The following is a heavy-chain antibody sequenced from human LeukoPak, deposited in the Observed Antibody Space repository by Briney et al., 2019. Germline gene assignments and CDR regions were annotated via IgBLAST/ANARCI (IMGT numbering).Heavy chain of an antibody. J-gene: IGHJ4*02. V-gene: IGHV4-4*02. CDR2: IFHSGSA. Sequence: PSETLSLTCAVSGGSINSSNWWSWVRQPPGKGLEWIGQIFHSGSANYNPSLKSRVTMSVDKSNSQFSLRLSSVTAADTAVYYCARDRNSNLRLGFWGQGALVTVSS. CDR1: GGSINSSNW. D-gene: IGHD5-12*01. CDR3: ARDRNSNLRLGF.